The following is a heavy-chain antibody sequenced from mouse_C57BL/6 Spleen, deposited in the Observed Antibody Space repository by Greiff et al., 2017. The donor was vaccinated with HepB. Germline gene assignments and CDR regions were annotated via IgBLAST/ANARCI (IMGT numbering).Heavy chain of an antibody. CDR3: ATSFTTVVGEGFAY. Sequence: EVKLQESGPGMVKPSQSLSLTCTVTGYSITSGYDWHWIRHFPGNKLEWMGYISYSGSTNYNPSLKSRISITHDTSKNHFFLKLDSVTTEDTDTYYCATSFTTVVGEGFAYWGQGTLVTVSA. J-gene: IGHJ3*01. V-gene: IGHV3-1*01. D-gene: IGHD1-1*01. CDR1: GYSITSGYD. CDR2: ISYSGST.